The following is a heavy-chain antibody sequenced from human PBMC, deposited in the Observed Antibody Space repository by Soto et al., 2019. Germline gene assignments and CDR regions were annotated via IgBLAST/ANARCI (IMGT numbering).Heavy chain of an antibody. CDR2: IYYSGST. D-gene: IGHD6-19*01. J-gene: IGHJ4*02. Sequence: ASETLSLTCTVSGGSISSYYWSWIRQPPGKGLEWIGYIYYSGSTNYNPSLKSRVTISVDTSKNQFSLKLSSVTAADTAVYYCARLEPGIAVAVDYWGQGTLVTVSS. V-gene: IGHV4-59*01. CDR1: GGSISSYY. CDR3: ARLEPGIAVAVDY.